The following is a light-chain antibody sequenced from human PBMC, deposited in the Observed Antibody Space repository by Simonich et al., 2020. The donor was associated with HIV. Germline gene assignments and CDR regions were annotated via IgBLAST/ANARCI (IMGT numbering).Light chain of an antibody. CDR1: ESISSH. J-gene: IGKJ5*01. CDR2: DAS. CDR3: QQYNNWPPIT. Sequence: EIVMTQSPATLSVSPGERATLSCRASESISSHLAWYQQKPGQGPRLLIYDASSRATGIPDRFSGSGSGTDFTLTISRLEPEDFAVYYCQQYNNWPPITFGQGTRLEIK. V-gene: IGKV3D-15*01.